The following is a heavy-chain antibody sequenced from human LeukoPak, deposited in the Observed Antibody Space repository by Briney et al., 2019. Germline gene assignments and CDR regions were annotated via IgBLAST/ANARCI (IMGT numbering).Heavy chain of an antibody. CDR2: IYHSGST. D-gene: IGHD2-15*01. J-gene: IGHJ6*02. CDR3: ARGFCGGGCYSYYYYGMDV. CDR1: GGSISSGGYS. V-gene: IGHV4-30-2*01. Sequence: SQTLSLTCAVSGGSISSGGYSWSWIRQPPGKGLEWIGYIYHSGSTYYNPSLKSRVTISVDRSKNQFSLKLSSVTAADTAVYYCARGFCGGGCYSYYYYGMDVWGQGTTVTVSS.